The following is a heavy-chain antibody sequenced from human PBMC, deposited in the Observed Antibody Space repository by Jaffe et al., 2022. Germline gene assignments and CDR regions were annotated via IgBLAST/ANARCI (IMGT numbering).Heavy chain of an antibody. CDR3: ARDDYYDSSGFYYVGGFDI. D-gene: IGHD3-22*01. V-gene: IGHV1-69*05. CDR2: IIPIFGTP. CDR1: GGSFSSYA. J-gene: IGHJ3*02. Sequence: QVQLVQSGAEVKKPGSSVKVSCKASGGSFSSYAISWVRQAPGQGLEWMGGIIPIFGTPNYAQKFQGRVTITTDESTSTTYMELSSLRSEDTAMYYCARDDYYDSSGFYYVGGFDIWGQGTMVTVSS.